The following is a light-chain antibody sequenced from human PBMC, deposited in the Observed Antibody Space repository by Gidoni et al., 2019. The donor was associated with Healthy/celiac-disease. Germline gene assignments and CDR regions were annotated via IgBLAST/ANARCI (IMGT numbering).Light chain of an antibody. CDR1: QSGSSS. J-gene: IGKJ4*01. V-gene: IGKV3-11*01. Sequence: EIELTQCPATLSLSPGERATLPCRASQSGSSSLAWYQQKPGQAPRLLIYDASNRATGIPARFSGSGSGTDFTLTISSLEPEDFAVYYCQQRSNWPPYTFGGGTKVEIK. CDR3: QQRSNWPPYT. CDR2: DAS.